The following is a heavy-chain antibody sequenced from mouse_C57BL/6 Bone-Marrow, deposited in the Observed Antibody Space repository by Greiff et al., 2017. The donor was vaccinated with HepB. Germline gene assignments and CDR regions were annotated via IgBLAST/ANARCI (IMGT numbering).Heavy chain of an antibody. J-gene: IGHJ4*01. CDR2: INPGSGGT. CDR1: GYAFTNYL. D-gene: IGHD2-10*01. CDR3: ATCSSYPLAYYAMDY. V-gene: IGHV1-54*01. Sequence: QVQLQQSGAELVRPGTSVKVSCKASGYAFTNYLIEWVKQRPGQGLEWIGVINPGSGGTNYNEKFKGKATLTADKSSSTAYMQLSSLTSEDSAVYFCATCSSYPLAYYAMDYWGQGTSVTVSS.